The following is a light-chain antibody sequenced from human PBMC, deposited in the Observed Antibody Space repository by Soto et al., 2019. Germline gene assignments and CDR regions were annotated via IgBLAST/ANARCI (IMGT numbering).Light chain of an antibody. CDR1: QDINKN. V-gene: IGKV1-9*01. CDR3: QQLNSYPLT. CDR2: DAS. Sequence: DIQMTQSPSSLSAAVVDIVSITCLASQDINKNLIWYQQKPGKAPKLLIYDASTLQSGVPSRFSGSGSGTKFTLTISSLQPEDFATYYCQQLNSYPLTFGGGTKVDIK. J-gene: IGKJ4*01.